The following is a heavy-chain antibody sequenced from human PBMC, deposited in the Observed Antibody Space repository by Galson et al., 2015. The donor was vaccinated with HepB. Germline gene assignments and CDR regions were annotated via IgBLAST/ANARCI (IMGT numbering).Heavy chain of an antibody. D-gene: IGHD1-14*01. Sequence: SVKVSCKVSGYTLSEFSIHWVQQAPGKGLEWMGGFNPEHGEAIYTQKFQGRVTMTEDASTDTAFMELSSLRSEDTAVYYCATDRITFPGRSPAGFDYWGQGTLVTVSS. CDR2: FNPEHGEA. J-gene: IGHJ4*02. CDR1: GYTLSEFS. V-gene: IGHV1-24*01. CDR3: ATDRITFPGRSPAGFDY.